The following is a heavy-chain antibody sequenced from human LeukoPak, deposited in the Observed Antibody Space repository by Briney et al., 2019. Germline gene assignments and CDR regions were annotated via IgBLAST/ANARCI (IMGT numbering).Heavy chain of an antibody. J-gene: IGHJ6*02. D-gene: IGHD2-15*01. Sequence: PGGSLRLSCAASGFTFSSYAMHWVRQAPGKGLEWVAVISYDGSNKYYADSVKGRFTISRDNSKNTLYLQMNSLRAEDTAVYYCARDFKVVVAATPDYYYYGMDVWGQGTTVTVSS. V-gene: IGHV3-30-3*01. CDR3: ARDFKVVVAATPDYYYYGMDV. CDR2: ISYDGSNK. CDR1: GFTFSSYA.